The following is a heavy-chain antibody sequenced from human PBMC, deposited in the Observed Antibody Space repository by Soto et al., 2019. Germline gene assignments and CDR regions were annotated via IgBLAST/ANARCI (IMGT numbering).Heavy chain of an antibody. V-gene: IGHV1-69*01. CDR3: ARGPEYSSSWCFGD. Sequence: QVQLVQSGAEVKKPGSSVKVSCKASGGTFSNYAISWVRQAPGQGLEWMGGIIPIFITPNYAHEFRGRVTITADESTSTAYMELSSLRAEDTAVYYCARGPEYSSSWCFGDWGQGTLVTVSA. D-gene: IGHD6-13*01. J-gene: IGHJ4*02. CDR2: IIPIFITP. CDR1: GGTFSNYA.